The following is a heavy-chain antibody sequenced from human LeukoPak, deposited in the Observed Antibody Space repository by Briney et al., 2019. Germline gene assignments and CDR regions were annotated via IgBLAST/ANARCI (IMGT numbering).Heavy chain of an antibody. J-gene: IGHJ3*02. CDR1: GYSTSSGYY. CDR2: IYPGGSTS. V-gene: IGHV4-38-2*02. Sequence: PSETLSLTCTVSGYSTSSGYYWGWIRQPPGKGLEWIGNIYPGGSTSYYNPSLKSRVTISVDTSKNQFSLKLSSVTAADTAVYYCARDPHCSSGSCLDAFDIWGQGTMVTVSS. CDR3: ARDPHCSSGSCLDAFDI. D-gene: IGHD2-15*01.